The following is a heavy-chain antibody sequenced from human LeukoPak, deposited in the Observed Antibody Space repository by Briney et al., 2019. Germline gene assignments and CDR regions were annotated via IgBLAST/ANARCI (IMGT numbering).Heavy chain of an antibody. J-gene: IGHJ4*02. Sequence: SGTLSLTCGVSGGSITTTNWWTWVRPPPGKGLEWIGEVHLDGRTNYNPSLESRLTISVDLSENHISLRLTSVTAADTAVYYCAREGGFYRPLDYSGQGTLVTVSS. D-gene: IGHD3-3*01. CDR2: VHLDGRT. V-gene: IGHV4-4*02. CDR3: AREGGFYRPLDY. CDR1: GGSITTTNW.